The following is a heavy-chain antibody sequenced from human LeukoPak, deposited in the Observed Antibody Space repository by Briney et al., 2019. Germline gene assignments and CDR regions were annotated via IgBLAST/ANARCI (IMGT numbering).Heavy chain of an antibody. CDR2: IYYSGST. D-gene: IGHD3-22*01. J-gene: IGHJ4*02. Sequence: PSETLSLTCSVSGGSISSHYWSWIRQPPGKGLEWIGYIYYSGSTKYNPSLKSRVTISVDTSKNQFSLKLSSVTAADTAVYYCARYSDSSGYYDYWGQGTLVTVSS. CDR3: ARYSDSSGYYDY. V-gene: IGHV4-59*11. CDR1: GGSISSHY.